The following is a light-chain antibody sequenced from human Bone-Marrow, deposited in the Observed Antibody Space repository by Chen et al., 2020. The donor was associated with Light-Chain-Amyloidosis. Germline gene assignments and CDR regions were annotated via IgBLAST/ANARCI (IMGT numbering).Light chain of an antibody. CDR1: SGSVPASDY. CDR2: STN. CDR3: VLYMGSGISV. V-gene: IGLV8-61*01. J-gene: IGLJ3*02. Sequence: QTVVTQEPSFSVSPGGTVTLTCGLTSGSVPASDYPSWYQQTPGQAPRTLIYSTNSRSSGVPDRFSGSILGNKAALTITGAQADDESDYYCVLYMGSGISVFGGGTKLTVL.